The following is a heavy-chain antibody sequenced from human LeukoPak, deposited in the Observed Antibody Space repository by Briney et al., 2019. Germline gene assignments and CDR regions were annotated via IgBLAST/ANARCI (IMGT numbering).Heavy chain of an antibody. CDR1: GGSVSSGSHY. V-gene: IGHV4-61*01. Sequence: SETLSLTCPVSGGSVSSGSHYWSWIRQPPGKGLEWIGHVYYSGSTSYNPSLKSRVTISVDTSKNQFSLKLSSVTAADTAVYYCARNELISSNYYYYGMDVWGQGTTVTVSS. J-gene: IGHJ6*02. CDR3: ARNELISSNYYYYGMDV. CDR2: VYYSGST.